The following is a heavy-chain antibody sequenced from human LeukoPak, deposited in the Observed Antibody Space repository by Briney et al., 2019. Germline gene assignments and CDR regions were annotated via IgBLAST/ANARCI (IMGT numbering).Heavy chain of an antibody. CDR2: IKQEGSAR. CDR3: ARDPGIAAAGTVGYFDS. Sequence: PGGSLRLSCAASGFTFSNAWMSWVRQTPGKGLEWVANIKQEGSARYYVDSVTGRFTISRDNAMNSLYLQMNSLRVEDTAVYYCARDPGIAAAGTVGYFDSWGQGILVTVSS. V-gene: IGHV3-7*01. CDR1: GFTFSNAW. D-gene: IGHD6-13*01. J-gene: IGHJ4*02.